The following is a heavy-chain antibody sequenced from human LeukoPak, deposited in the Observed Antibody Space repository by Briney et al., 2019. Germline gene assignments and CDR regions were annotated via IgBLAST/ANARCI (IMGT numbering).Heavy chain of an antibody. J-gene: IGHJ4*02. CDR3: ARDDDSSGYEYFDY. CDR1: GGSFSGYY. CDR2: INHSGST. V-gene: IGHV4-34*01. D-gene: IGHD3-22*01. Sequence: SETLSLTCAVYGGSFSGYYWSWICQPPGKGLEWIGEINHSGSTNYNPSLKSRVTISVDTSKNQFSLKLSSVTAADTAVYYCARDDDSSGYEYFDYWGQGTLVTVSS.